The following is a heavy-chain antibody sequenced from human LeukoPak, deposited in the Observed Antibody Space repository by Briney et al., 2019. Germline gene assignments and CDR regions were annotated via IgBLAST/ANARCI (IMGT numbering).Heavy chain of an antibody. V-gene: IGHV1-2*02. CDR2: INPNSGGT. CDR1: GYTFTGYY. D-gene: IGHD6-13*01. CDR3: ARGHSASAASDYYYYYYMDV. Sequence: ASVKVSCKASGYTFTGYYMHWVRQAPGQGLEWMGWINPNSGGTNYAQKFQGRVTMTRDTSISTAYMELSRLRSDDTAVYYCARGHSASAASDYYYYYYMDVWGKGTTVTMSS. J-gene: IGHJ6*03.